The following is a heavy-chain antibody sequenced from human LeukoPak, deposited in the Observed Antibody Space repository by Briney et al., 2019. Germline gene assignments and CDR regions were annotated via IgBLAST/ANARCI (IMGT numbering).Heavy chain of an antibody. D-gene: IGHD7-27*01. Sequence: SETLSLTCIVSGGSISSSSYYWGWIRQPPGKGLEWIGSISYSGSTYYKPSPQSRVITSVDTSKNQFSLKVRSVTAADTAIYYCARHVLTGTNWFDPWGQGTLVTVSS. V-gene: IGHV4-39*01. J-gene: IGHJ5*02. CDR2: ISYSGST. CDR1: GGSISSSSYY. CDR3: ARHVLTGTNWFDP.